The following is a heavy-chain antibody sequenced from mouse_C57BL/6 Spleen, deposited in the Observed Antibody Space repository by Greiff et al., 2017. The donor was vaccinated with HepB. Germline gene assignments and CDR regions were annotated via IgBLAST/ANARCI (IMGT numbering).Heavy chain of an antibody. V-gene: IGHV14-4*01. Sequence: EVQLQQSGAELVRPGASVKLSCTASGFNIKDDYMHWVKQRPEQGLEWIGWIDPENGDTEYAAKFQGKATITADTSSNTAYLQLSSLTSEDTAVYYCTPTVGYAMAYWGQGTPVTVSA. CDR2: IDPENGDT. J-gene: IGHJ4*01. D-gene: IGHD1-1*01. CDR1: GFNIKDDY. CDR3: TPTVGYAMAY.